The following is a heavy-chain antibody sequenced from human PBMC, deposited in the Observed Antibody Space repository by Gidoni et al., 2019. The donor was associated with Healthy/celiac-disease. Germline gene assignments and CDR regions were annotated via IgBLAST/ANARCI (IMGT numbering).Heavy chain of an antibody. Sequence: RFTISRDDSKSIAYLQMNSLKTEDTAVYYCTRDLYYYGSGSYYNFDYWGQGTLVTVSS. D-gene: IGHD3-10*01. V-gene: IGHV3-49*02. J-gene: IGHJ4*02. CDR3: TRDLYYYGSGSYYNFDY.